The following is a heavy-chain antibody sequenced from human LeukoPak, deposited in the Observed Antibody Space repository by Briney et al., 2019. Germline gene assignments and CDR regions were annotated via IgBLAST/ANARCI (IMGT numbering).Heavy chain of an antibody. CDR2: IIPIFGTA. CDR3: ARGIVATITTAFDY. D-gene: IGHD5-12*01. CDR1: GGTFSSYA. J-gene: IGHJ4*02. Sequence: SVKVSCKASGGTFSSYAISWVRQAPGQGLEWMGGIIPIFGTANYAQKFQGKDTITADESTSTAYMELSSLRSEDTAVYYCARGIVATITTAFDYWGQGTLVTVSS. V-gene: IGHV1-69*13.